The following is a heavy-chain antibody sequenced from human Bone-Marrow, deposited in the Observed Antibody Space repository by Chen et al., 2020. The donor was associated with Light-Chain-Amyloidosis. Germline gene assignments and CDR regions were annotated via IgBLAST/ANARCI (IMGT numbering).Heavy chain of an antibody. CDR2: IYPDDSDA. D-gene: IGHD4-4*01. V-gene: IGHV5-51*01. CDR3: GSRRDDYKFEY. Sequence: EVQLEQSGPEVKKPGESLKISCKGSGYTFPNYWIGWVRQMPGKGLEWMGVIYPDDSDARCSQSFEGQVTIAADKSITTAYLQWRSLKASDTAMYYCGSRRDDYKFEYWGQGTLVTVSS. CDR1: GYTFPNYW. J-gene: IGHJ4*02.